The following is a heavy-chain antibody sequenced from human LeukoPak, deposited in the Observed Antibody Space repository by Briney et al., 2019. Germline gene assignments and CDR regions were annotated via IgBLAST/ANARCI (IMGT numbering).Heavy chain of an antibody. CDR1: GGSFSGYY. CDR2: IYYSGST. V-gene: IGHV4-59*08. D-gene: IGHD2-2*01. J-gene: IGHJ4*02. CDR3: ARQVGYCSSTSCYHFDY. Sequence: SETLSLTCAVYGGSFSGYYWSWIRQPPGKGLEWIGYIYYSGSTNYNPSLKSRVTISVDTSKNQFSLKLSSVTAADTAVYYCARQVGYCSSTSCYHFDYWGQGTLVTVSS.